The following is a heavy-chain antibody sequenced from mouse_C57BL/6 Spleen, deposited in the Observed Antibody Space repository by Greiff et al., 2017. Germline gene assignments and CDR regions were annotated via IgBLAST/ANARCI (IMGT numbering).Heavy chain of an antibody. D-gene: IGHD1-1*01. CDR3: AREDLLLLPGWYFGV. V-gene: IGHV1-22*01. J-gene: IGHJ1*03. CDR1: GYTFTDYN. CDR2: INPNNGGT. Sequence: VQLQQSGPELVKPGASVKMSCKASGYTFTDYNMHWVKQSHGKSLEWIGYINPNNGGTSYNQKFKGKATLTVNKSSSTAYMELRSLTSEDSAVYCCAREDLLLLPGWYFGVWGTGTTVTVSS.